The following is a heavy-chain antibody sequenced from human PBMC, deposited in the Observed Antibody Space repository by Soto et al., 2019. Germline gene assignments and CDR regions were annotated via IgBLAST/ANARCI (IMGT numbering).Heavy chain of an antibody. J-gene: IGHJ4*02. V-gene: IGHV3-30*03. CDR3: VGADLCSY. D-gene: IGHD2-15*01. CDR2: MSYDGSST. Sequence: GGSLRLSCAASGFIFNNYGMHWVRQAPGKGLEWVALMSYDGSSTYYADSVKGRFTISRDNAKNSLYLHMNSLRDDDTAVYYCVGADLCSYSGQGTLVIGSS. CDR1: GFIFNNYG.